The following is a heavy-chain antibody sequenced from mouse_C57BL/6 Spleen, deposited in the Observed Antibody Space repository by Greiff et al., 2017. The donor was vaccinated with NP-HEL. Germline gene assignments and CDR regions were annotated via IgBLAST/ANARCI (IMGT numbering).Heavy chain of an antibody. D-gene: IGHD1-1*01. CDR2: IDPSDSYT. Sequence: VQLQQPGAELVMPGASVKLSCKASGYTFTSYWMHWVKQRPGQGLEWIGEIDPSDSYTNYNQKFKGKSTLTVDKSSSTAYMQLSSLTSEDSAVYYCARSTTVAPYAMDYWGQGTSVTVSS. CDR3: ARSTTVAPYAMDY. J-gene: IGHJ4*01. V-gene: IGHV1-69*01. CDR1: GYTFTSYW.